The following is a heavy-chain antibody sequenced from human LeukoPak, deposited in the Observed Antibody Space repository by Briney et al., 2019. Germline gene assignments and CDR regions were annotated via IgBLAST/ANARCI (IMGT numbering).Heavy chain of an antibody. D-gene: IGHD3-3*02. Sequence: ASVLVSCKASGYTFTGYYMHWVRQAPGQGLEWMGWINPNSGRTNSAQNFQGRVTMTRDTPISTAYMELSRLRSDDTAVYYCARDSTWDYWGQATLVTV. CDR1: GYTFTGYY. J-gene: IGHJ4*02. CDR3: ARDSTWDY. CDR2: INPNSGRT. V-gene: IGHV1-2*02.